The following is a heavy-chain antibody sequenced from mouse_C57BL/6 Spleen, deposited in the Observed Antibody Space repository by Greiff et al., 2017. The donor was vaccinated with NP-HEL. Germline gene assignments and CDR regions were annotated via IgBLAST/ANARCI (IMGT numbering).Heavy chain of an antibody. Sequence: EVKLMESGGGLVQPGESLKLSCESNEYEFPSHDMSWVRKTPEKRLELVAAINSDGGSTYYPDTMERRVIISRDNTKKTLYLQMSSLRSEDTALYYCARHAYSNGDWYFDVWGTGTTVTVSS. J-gene: IGHJ1*03. CDR2: INSDGGST. D-gene: IGHD2-5*01. CDR3: ARHAYSNGDWYFDV. V-gene: IGHV5-2*01. CDR1: EYEFPSHD.